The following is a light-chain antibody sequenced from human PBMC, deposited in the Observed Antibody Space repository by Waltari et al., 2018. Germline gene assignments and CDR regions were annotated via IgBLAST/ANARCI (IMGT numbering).Light chain of an antibody. CDR2: LGS. CDR1: QSLLHSNGYNY. J-gene: IGKJ3*01. Sequence: DIVMTQSPLSLPVPPGEPASISCRSSQSLLHSNGYNYLDWYLQKPGQSPQLLIYLGSNRASGVPDRFSGSGSGTDFTLKISRVEAEDVGVYYCMQALQTPLTFGPGTKVDIK. V-gene: IGKV2-28*01. CDR3: MQALQTPLT.